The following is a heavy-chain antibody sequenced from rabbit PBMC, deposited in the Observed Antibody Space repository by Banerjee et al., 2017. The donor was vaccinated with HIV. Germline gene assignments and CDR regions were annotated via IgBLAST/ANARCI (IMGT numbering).Heavy chain of an antibody. D-gene: IGHD4-2*01. CDR2: INTGDGNT. Sequence: QSLEESGGDLVKPGASLTLTCTASGFSLSSSYVMCWVRQAPGKGLEWIGCINTGDGNTYYASWAKGRFTISKTSSTTVTLQMTSLTAADTATYFCARDYTGGTWYMDLWGPGTLVTVS. V-gene: IGHV1S40*01. CDR3: ARDYTGGTWYMDL. J-gene: IGHJ4*01. CDR1: GFSLSSSYV.